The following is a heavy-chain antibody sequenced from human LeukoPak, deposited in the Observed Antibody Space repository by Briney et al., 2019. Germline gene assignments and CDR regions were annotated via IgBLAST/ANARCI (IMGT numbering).Heavy chain of an antibody. V-gene: IGHV3-23*01. CDR3: AKGRYSGIIAY. D-gene: IGHD1-26*01. Sequence: GGSLRLSCAASGFAFSSYAMSWVRQAPGKGLEWVSTISNSDDSTYYADSVKGRFTISRDNSENSLYLQMNSLRPEDTAFYYCAKGRYSGIIAYWGQGTLVTVSS. CDR2: ISNSDDST. CDR1: GFAFSSYA. J-gene: IGHJ4*02.